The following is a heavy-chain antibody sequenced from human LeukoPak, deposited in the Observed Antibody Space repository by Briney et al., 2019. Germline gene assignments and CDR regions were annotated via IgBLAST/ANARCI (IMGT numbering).Heavy chain of an antibody. CDR2: IYYSGSA. Sequence: SETLSLTCTISGGSISNYYWSWIRQPPGKGLEWIGYIYYSGSANYNPFLKSRVTISVDTSKNQFSLKLSSVTAADTAVYYCARHLDSSGYDAFDIWGQGTVVTVSS. D-gene: IGHD3-22*01. J-gene: IGHJ3*02. CDR3: ARHLDSSGYDAFDI. CDR1: GGSISNYY. V-gene: IGHV4-59*08.